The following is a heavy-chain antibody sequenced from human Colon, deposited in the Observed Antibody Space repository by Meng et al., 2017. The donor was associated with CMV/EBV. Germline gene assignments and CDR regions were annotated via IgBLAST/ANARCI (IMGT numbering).Heavy chain of an antibody. D-gene: IGHD1-7*01. CDR3: VRDQSKGPTNWNYEYYFDH. J-gene: IGHJ4*02. CDR2: ISTTSSYI. V-gene: IGHV3-21*01. CDR1: GFSFGSYT. Sequence: GGSLRLSCVASGFSFGSYTMHWVRQAPGKGLEWISSISTTSSYIYYADSVKGRFTISRDNAKNSLYLQMDSLTADDTAVYYCVRDQSKGPTNWNYEYYFDHWGQGALVTVSS.